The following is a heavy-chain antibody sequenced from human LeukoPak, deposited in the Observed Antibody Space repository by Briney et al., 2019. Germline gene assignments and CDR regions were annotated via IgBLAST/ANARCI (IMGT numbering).Heavy chain of an antibody. V-gene: IGHV1-18*01. D-gene: IGHD3-9*01. CDR1: GYTYTSYG. CDR2: ISAYNGNT. Sequence: ASVKVSCKASGYTYTSYGIRWVRQACAQGLEWMGWISAYNGNTNYAQKLQGRVTMTTDTSTSTAYMELRSLRSDDTAVYYCARSHPYYDILTGSDYWGQGTLVSVSS. CDR3: ARSHPYYDILTGSDY. J-gene: IGHJ4*02.